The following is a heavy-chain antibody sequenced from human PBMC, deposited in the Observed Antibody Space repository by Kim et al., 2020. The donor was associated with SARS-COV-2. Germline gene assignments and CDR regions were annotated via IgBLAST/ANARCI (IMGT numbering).Heavy chain of an antibody. V-gene: IGHV3-43*02. J-gene: IGHJ4*02. D-gene: IGHD3-9*01. CDR1: GFTFDDYA. CDR2: ISGDGGST. Sequence: GGSLRLSCAASGFTFDDYAMHWVRQAPGKGLEWVSLISGDGGSTYYADSVKGRFTIYRDNSKNSLYLQMNSLRTEDTALYYCAKKRVLRYFDWPPDYWGQGTLVTVSS. CDR3: AKKRVLRYFDWPPDY.